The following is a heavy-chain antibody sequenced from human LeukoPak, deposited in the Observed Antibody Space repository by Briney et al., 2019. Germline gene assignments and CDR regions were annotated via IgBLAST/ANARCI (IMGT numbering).Heavy chain of an antibody. CDR1: GGSISSSSYY. V-gene: IGHV4-39*01. CDR3: ARHVGYSSSWYVGWFDP. D-gene: IGHD6-13*01. Sequence: ASETLSLTCTVSGGSISSSSYYWGWIRQPPGKGLEWIGSIYYSGSTYYNPSLKSRVTISVDTSKNQFSLKLSSVTAADTAVYYCARHVGYSSSWYVGWFDPWGQGTLVTVSS. CDR2: IYYSGST. J-gene: IGHJ5*02.